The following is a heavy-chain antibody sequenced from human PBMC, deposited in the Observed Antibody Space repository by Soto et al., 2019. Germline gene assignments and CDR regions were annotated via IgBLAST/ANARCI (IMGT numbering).Heavy chain of an antibody. J-gene: IGHJ5*02. CDR1: GGSISSYY. Sequence: SETLSLTCTVSGGSISSYYWSWIRQPPGKGLEWIGYIYYSGSTNYNPSLKSRVTISVDTSKNQFSLKLSSVTAADTAVYYCARDYGYCSGGSCYPGWFDPWGQGTLVTVSS. V-gene: IGHV4-59*01. CDR3: ARDYGYCSGGSCYPGWFDP. CDR2: IYYSGST. D-gene: IGHD2-15*01.